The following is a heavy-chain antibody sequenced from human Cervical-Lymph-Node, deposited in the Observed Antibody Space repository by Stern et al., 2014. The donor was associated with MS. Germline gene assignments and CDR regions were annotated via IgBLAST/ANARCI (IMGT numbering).Heavy chain of an antibody. CDR3: ARERSIHYPAFAP. V-gene: IGHV1-69*01. CDR2: IVPMFAKA. Sequence: QVQLVESGAEVKKPGSSVRVSCKASGGSFKSYAFNCLRQAPGQVLEWMGDIVPMFAKANYAQKFQGRVTVTADEATNTVYMELSFVTSEDTAVYYCARERSIHYPAFAPWGQGTLVTVSS. J-gene: IGHJ5*02. CDR1: GGSFKSYA. D-gene: IGHD3-10*01.